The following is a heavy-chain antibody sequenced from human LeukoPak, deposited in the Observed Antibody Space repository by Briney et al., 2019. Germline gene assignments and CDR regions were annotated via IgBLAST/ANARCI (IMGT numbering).Heavy chain of an antibody. D-gene: IGHD6-6*01. CDR1: GYTFTGQY. CDR2: INPNTGGT. V-gene: IGHV1-2*02. J-gene: IGHJ4*02. Sequence: ASVKVSCKASGYTFTGQYMHWVRQAPGQGLEWMGWINPNTGGTNYAQKLQGRVTMTRDTTISTAYMELSRLTSDDTAIYYCATYPRYSSSPPFDYWGQGTLVTVPS. CDR3: ATYPRYSSSPPFDY.